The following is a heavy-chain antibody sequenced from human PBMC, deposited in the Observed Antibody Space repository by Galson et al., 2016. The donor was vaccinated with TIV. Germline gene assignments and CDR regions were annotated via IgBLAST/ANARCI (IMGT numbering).Heavy chain of an antibody. D-gene: IGHD3-22*01. CDR1: GFTFSTYT. CDR2: ISTSSLHT. J-gene: IGHJ5*02. V-gene: IGHV3-21*01. Sequence: SLRLSCAASGFTFSTYTINWVRQAPGKGLEWVSSISTSSLHTYYADSVEGRFTISRDNTKNSLYLQMNSLRAEDTAVYCCARGAYDSSGYGGWFDPWGQGTLVIVSS. CDR3: ARGAYDSSGYGGWFDP.